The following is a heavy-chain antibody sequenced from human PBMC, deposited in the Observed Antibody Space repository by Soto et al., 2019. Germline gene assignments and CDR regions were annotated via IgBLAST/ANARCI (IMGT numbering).Heavy chain of an antibody. Sequence: GGSLRLSCAASGFTFSSHAMHWVRQAPGKGLEWVAVISYDGSNKYYADSVKGRFTISRDNSKNTLYLQMNSLRAEDTAVYYCARDMTDSSGYYYVGYYYYGMDVWGQGTTVTVSS. V-gene: IGHV3-30-3*01. CDR1: GFTFSSHA. CDR2: ISYDGSNK. D-gene: IGHD3-22*01. J-gene: IGHJ6*02. CDR3: ARDMTDSSGYYYVGYYYYGMDV.